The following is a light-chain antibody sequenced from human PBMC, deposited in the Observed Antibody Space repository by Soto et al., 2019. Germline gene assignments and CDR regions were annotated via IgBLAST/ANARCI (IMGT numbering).Light chain of an antibody. Sequence: QSALTQPASVSGSPGQSITISCTGTSSDVGSYNLVSWYQQHPGKAPKLMIYEDSKRPSGVSNRFSGSKSGNTASLTISGLQVEDEADYYCCSYAGSSTFVFGTGTKVTVL. CDR2: EDS. V-gene: IGLV2-23*01. J-gene: IGLJ1*01. CDR3: CSYAGSSTFV. CDR1: SSDVGSYNL.